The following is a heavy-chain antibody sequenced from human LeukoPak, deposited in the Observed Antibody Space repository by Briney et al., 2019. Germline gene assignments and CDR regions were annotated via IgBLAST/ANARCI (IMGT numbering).Heavy chain of an antibody. J-gene: IGHJ6*03. Sequence: PSETLSLTCTVSGGSISSYYWSWIRQPPGKGLEWIGYIYYSGSTNYNPSLKSRVTISVDTSKNQLSLSLTSVTAAATAMYYCATGKERDYFYMDVWGKGTTVAVSS. V-gene: IGHV4-59*12. CDR3: ATGKERDYFYMDV. CDR1: GGSISSYY. D-gene: IGHD1-26*01. CDR2: IYYSGST.